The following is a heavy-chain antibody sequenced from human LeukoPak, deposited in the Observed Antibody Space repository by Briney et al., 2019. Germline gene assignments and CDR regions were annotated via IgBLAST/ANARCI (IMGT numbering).Heavy chain of an antibody. D-gene: IGHD4-17*01. Sequence: SETLSLTCAVYGGSFSGYFWSWIRQPPGKGLEWIGEINHSGSTNYNPSLKSRVTISVDTSKNQFSLKLSSVTAADTAVYYCARDRDYGQYFDYWGQGTLVTVSS. J-gene: IGHJ4*02. CDR1: GGSFSGYF. CDR2: INHSGST. CDR3: ARDRDYGQYFDY. V-gene: IGHV4-34*01.